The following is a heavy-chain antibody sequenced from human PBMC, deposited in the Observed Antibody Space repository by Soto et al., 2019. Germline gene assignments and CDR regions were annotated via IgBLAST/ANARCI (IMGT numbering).Heavy chain of an antibody. D-gene: IGHD3-22*01. V-gene: IGHV5-10-1*01. CDR1: GYSFTSYW. CDR2: IDPSDSYT. Sequence: GASLKISCKGSGYSFTSYWISWVRQMPGKGLEWMGRIDPSDSYTNYSPSFQGHVTISADKSISTAYLQWSSLKASDTAMYYCARVLSYYYDSSGYFHHWGQGTLVTVSS. J-gene: IGHJ4*02. CDR3: ARVLSYYYDSSGYFHH.